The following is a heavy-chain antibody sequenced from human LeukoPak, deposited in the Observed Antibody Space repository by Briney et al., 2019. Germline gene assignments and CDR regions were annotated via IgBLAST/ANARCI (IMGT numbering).Heavy chain of an antibody. CDR3: ARGIGGSGSLFDY. V-gene: IGHV4-34*01. CDR2: INHSGST. J-gene: IGHJ4*02. D-gene: IGHD3-10*01. CDR1: GGSFSGYY. Sequence: SETLSLTCAVYGGSFSGYYWSWIRQPPGKGLEWIGEINHSGSTNYNPSLKSQVTISVDTSKNQFSLKLSSVTAADTAVYYCARGIGGSGSLFDYWGQGTLVTVSS.